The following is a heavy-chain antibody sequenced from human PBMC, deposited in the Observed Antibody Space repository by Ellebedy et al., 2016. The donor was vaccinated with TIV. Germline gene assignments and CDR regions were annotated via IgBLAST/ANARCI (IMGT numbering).Heavy chain of an antibody. CDR2: NNSINT. CDR1: GFTFSRYG. D-gene: IGHD1-14*01. J-gene: IGHJ4*02. V-gene: IGHV3-23*01. CDR3: AKSPSRKPGLVDS. Sequence: GESLKISCAASGFTFSRYGMSCVRQDPGKGLEWVSTNNSINTHYADSVKGRFIISRDNSKNTLYLQMNSLRAEDPAVYYCAKSPSRKPGLVDSWGQGTLVTVSS.